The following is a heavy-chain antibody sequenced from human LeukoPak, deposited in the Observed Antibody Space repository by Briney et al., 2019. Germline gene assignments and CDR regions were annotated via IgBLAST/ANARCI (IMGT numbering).Heavy chain of an antibody. J-gene: IGHJ4*02. CDR3: ARKDSSSHFDY. CDR1: GFTVSSNY. D-gene: IGHD6-13*01. Sequence: PGGPLRLSCAASGFTVSSNYMSWIRQPPGKGLEWIGYIYYSGSTNYNPSLKSRVTISVDTSKNQFSLKLSSVTAADTAVYYCARKDSSSHFDYWGQGTLVTVSS. V-gene: IGHV4-59*02. CDR2: IYYSGST.